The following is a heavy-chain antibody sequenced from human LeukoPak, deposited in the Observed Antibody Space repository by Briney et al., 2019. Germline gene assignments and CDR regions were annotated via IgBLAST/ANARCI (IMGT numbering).Heavy chain of an antibody. CDR1: GFIFSDYY. V-gene: IGHV3-11*05. J-gene: IGHJ1*01. CDR2: ISSGSSYT. D-gene: IGHD3-22*01. Sequence: PGGSLRLSCAASGFIFSDYYMSWIRQAPGKGLEWVSYISSGSSYTNNADSVKGRFTISRDNSKNTLYLQMNSLRAEDTAVYYCAKGSGYYPEYFQHWGQGTLVTVSS. CDR3: AKGSGYYPEYFQH.